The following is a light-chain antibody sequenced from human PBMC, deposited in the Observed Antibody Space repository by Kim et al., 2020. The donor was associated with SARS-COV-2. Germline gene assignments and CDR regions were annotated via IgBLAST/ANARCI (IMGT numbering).Light chain of an antibody. CDR3: MQALQRGT. CDR1: HSLLHNNEYNH. CDR2: LGS. V-gene: IGKV2-28*01. J-gene: IGKJ2*01. Sequence: GEPAANSGSSSHSLLHNNEYNHLDWYVQKPGQSPQSLIYLGSDRASGVPDRVSGSGSGTDFTLKISRVEAEDVGVYYCMQALQRGTFGQGTKLAI.